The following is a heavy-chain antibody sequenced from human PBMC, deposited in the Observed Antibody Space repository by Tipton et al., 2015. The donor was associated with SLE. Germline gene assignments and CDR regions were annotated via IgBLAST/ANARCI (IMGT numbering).Heavy chain of an antibody. CDR3: ARGDPQGLEPFDY. Sequence: TLSLTCTVSGGSISSYYWSWIRQPPGKGLEWIGYIYYSGSTNYNPSLKSRVTISVDTSKNQLSLQLSSVTTADTAVYYCARGDPQGLEPFDYWGQGTLVTVSS. D-gene: IGHD1-1*01. J-gene: IGHJ4*02. V-gene: IGHV4-59*01. CDR2: IYYSGST. CDR1: GGSISSYY.